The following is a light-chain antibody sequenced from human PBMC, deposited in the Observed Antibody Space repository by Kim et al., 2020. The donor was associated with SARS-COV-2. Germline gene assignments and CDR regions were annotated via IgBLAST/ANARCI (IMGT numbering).Light chain of an antibody. Sequence: ASVGDRVTITCRASQDIRNDLGWYQQKPGRAPKRLIYGASSLQSGVPSRCSGSGSGTEFTLTISSVQPEDFATYFCLQHSTYPITFGQGTRLEI. CDR1: QDIRND. V-gene: IGKV1-17*01. J-gene: IGKJ5*01. CDR3: LQHSTYPIT. CDR2: GAS.